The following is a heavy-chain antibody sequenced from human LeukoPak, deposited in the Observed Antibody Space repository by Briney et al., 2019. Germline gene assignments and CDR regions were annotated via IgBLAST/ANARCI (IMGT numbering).Heavy chain of an antibody. J-gene: IGHJ6*02. Sequence: PGGSLRLSCPAYGLTFDDYAMHWVRQPPGKGLEWVALISGDGGSTYYADSVKCRFTISRDNSKNSLYLLMNSLRTEDTALYYCAKDIPYGDVSLGYYYGMDVWGQGTTVTVSS. CDR2: ISGDGGST. CDR1: GLTFDDYA. V-gene: IGHV3-43*02. CDR3: AKDIPYGDVSLGYYYGMDV. D-gene: IGHD4-17*01.